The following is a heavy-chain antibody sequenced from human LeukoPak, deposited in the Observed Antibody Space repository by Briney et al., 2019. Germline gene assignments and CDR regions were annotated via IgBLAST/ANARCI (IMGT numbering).Heavy chain of an antibody. CDR2: IYYSGST. J-gene: IGHJ4*02. Sequence: PSETLSLTCTVSGGSISSYYWSWIRQPPGKGLEWIGYIYYSGSTNYNPSLKSRVTISVDTSKNQFSLKLSSVTAADTAVYYCARWLDYGSGSYIDYWGQGTLVTVSS. CDR1: GGSISSYY. V-gene: IGHV4-59*01. D-gene: IGHD3-10*01. CDR3: ARWLDYGSGSYIDY.